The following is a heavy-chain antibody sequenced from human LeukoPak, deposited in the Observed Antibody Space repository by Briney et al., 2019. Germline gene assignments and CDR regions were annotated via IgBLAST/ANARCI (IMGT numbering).Heavy chain of an antibody. V-gene: IGHV3-23*01. Sequence: GSLRLSCAASGFTFSSYAVSWVRQAPGKGLEWVSAISGSGGSTYYADSVKGRFTISRDNSKNTLYLQMNSLRAEDTAVYYCAKAGYDFWSGYPNFDYWGQGTLVTVSS. CDR1: GFTFSSYA. D-gene: IGHD3-3*01. CDR2: ISGSGGST. CDR3: AKAGYDFWSGYPNFDY. J-gene: IGHJ4*02.